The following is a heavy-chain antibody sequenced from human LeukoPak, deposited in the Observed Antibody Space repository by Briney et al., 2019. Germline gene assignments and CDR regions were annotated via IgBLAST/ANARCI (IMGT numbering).Heavy chain of an antibody. CDR2: ISSSADYI. Sequence: GGSLRLSCAASGFTFSGYAMNWVRQAPGKGLEWVSSISSSADYIYYADSMKGRFTISRDNAKNSLFLQMDSLRAEDTAVYYCARGGSSDYVWGSYNYFDYWGQGTRATVSS. D-gene: IGHD3-16*01. V-gene: IGHV3-21*01. CDR3: ARGGSSDYVWGSYNYFDY. CDR1: GFTFSGYA. J-gene: IGHJ4*02.